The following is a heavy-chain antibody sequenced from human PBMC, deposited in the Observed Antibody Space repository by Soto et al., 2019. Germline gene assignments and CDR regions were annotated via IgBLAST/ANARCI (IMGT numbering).Heavy chain of an antibody. Sequence: GGSLRLSCAASGFTFSSYAMSWVRQAPGKGLEWVSAISGSGGSTYYADSVKGRFTISRDNSKNTLYLQMNSLRAEDTAVYYCAKVPNYDFWSGYLFDYWGQGTLVTVSS. J-gene: IGHJ4*02. CDR3: AKVPNYDFWSGYLFDY. CDR2: ISGSGGST. V-gene: IGHV3-23*01. D-gene: IGHD3-3*01. CDR1: GFTFSSYA.